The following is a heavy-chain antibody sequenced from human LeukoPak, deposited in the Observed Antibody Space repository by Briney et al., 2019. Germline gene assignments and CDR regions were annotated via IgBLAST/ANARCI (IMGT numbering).Heavy chain of an antibody. V-gene: IGHV4-59*02. CDR3: ARDLGPSRGFDY. Sequence: PSGTLSLTCTVSGASVSPYYWSWIRQPPGKGLEWIGYVFYTGSTTYNPSLKSRLTISVDTSKSQFSLKLNSVTAADTAVYYCARDLGPSRGFDYWGRGTLVTVSS. CDR1: GASVSPYY. CDR2: VFYTGST. J-gene: IGHJ4*02. D-gene: IGHD3-10*01.